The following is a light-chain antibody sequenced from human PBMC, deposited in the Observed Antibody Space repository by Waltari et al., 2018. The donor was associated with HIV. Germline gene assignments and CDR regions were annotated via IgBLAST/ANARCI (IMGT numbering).Light chain of an antibody. Sequence: DIQMTQFPSSASASVGDNITITCRASQTISTWLIWYQQKAGEAPKLLIYAASSLQLGVPPRFNGTVSGRDFTLTIRRLQPEDSATYFCQQAYSLPYTFGQGTHLEIK. CDR1: QTISTW. J-gene: IGKJ2*01. CDR2: AAS. V-gene: IGKV1-12*01. CDR3: QQAYSLPYT.